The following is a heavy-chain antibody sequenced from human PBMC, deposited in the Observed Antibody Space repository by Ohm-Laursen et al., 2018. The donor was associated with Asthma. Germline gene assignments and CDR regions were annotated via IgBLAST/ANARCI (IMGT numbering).Heavy chain of an antibody. CDR3: ARVGAAAGLGAFDI. D-gene: IGHD6-13*01. CDR2: IYYSGST. J-gene: IGHJ3*02. CDR1: GGSISSYY. Sequence: TLSLTCTVSGGSISSYYWSWIRQPPGKGLEWIGYIYYSGSTNYNPSLKSRVTISVDTSKNQFSLKLSSVTAADTAVYYCARVGAAAGLGAFDIWGQGTMVTVSS. V-gene: IGHV4-59*01.